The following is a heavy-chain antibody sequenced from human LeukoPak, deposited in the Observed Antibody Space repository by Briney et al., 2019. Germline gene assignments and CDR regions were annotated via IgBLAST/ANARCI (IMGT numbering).Heavy chain of an antibody. V-gene: IGHV4-39*07. CDR3: ARLSESYWGVDY. Sequence: SETLSLTCTVSGGSISSSKYYWGWIRQPPGKGLEWIGSISYSGSTYYNPSLKSRVTISVDTSKNQFSLKLSSVTAADTAVYYCARLSESYWGVDYWGQGTLVTVSS. J-gene: IGHJ4*02. CDR1: GGSISSSKYY. CDR2: ISYSGST. D-gene: IGHD1-26*01.